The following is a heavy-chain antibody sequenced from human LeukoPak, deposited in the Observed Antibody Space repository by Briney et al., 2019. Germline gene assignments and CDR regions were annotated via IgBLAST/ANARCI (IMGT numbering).Heavy chain of an antibody. J-gene: IGHJ6*03. V-gene: IGHV4-34*01. D-gene: IGHD3-10*01. CDR1: GGSFSGYY. Sequence: PSETLSLTCAVYGGSFSGYYWSWIRQPPGKGLEWIGEINHSGSTNYKPSLKSRVTISVDTSKNQFSLELSSVTAADTAVYYCARDAPYYGSGRVLYYMDVWGKGTTVTVSS. CDR2: INHSGST. CDR3: ARDAPYYGSGRVLYYMDV.